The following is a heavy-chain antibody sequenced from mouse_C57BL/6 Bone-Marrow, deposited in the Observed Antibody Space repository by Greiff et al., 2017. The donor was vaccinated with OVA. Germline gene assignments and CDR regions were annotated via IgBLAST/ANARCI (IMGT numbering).Heavy chain of an antibody. CDR3: ARDREVPPWFAY. CDR2: ISDGGSYT. V-gene: IGHV5-4*01. J-gene: IGHJ3*01. D-gene: IGHD3-1*01. CDR1: GFTFSSYA. Sequence: EVKLVESGGGLVKPGGSLKLSCAASGFTFSSYAMSWVRQTPEKRLEWVATISDGGSYTYYPDNVKGRFTISRDNAKNNLYLQMSHLKSEDTAMYYCARDREVPPWFAYWGQGTLVTVSA.